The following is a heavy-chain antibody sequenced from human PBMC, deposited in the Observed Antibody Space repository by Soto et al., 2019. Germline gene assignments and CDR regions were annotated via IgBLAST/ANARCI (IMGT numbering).Heavy chain of an antibody. D-gene: IGHD3-10*01. CDR3: ARDSGYGSGASVNHYLDF. Sequence: ASVKVSCKASGFSFSDYFMHWVRQAPGQGLEWMGIINPSGDSRNYAQKFQGRVTITRDTSTSTVYMDLSSLRYEDTAVYYCARDSGYGSGASVNHYLDFWGRGTLVTVSS. V-gene: IGHV1-46*01. CDR2: INPSGDSR. J-gene: IGHJ4*01. CDR1: GFSFSDYF.